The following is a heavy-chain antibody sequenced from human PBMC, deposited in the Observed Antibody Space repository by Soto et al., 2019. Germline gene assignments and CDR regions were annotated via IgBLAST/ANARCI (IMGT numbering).Heavy chain of an antibody. CDR2: IYYSGST. CDR1: GGSISSGGYY. Sequence: NPSETLSLTCTVSGGSISSGGYYWSWIRQHPGKGLEWIGYIYYSGSTYYNPPLKSRVTISVDTSKNQFSLKLSSVTAADTAVYYCAREFVDTAMVEYFDYWGQGTLVTVSS. V-gene: IGHV4-31*03. J-gene: IGHJ4*02. CDR3: AREFVDTAMVEYFDY. D-gene: IGHD5-18*01.